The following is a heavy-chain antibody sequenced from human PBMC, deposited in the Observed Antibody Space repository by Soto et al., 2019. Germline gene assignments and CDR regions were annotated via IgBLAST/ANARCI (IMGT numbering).Heavy chain of an antibody. V-gene: IGHV1-18*01. D-gene: IGHD5-12*01. CDR3: AREGVAHYYYYGMDV. Sequence: QVQLVQSGAEVKKPGASVKVSCKASGYTFTRSGISWVRQAPGQGPEWMGWISSYNGDTNYAQTFQGRVTMTTHTSKSTAYMELRRLRSDDTAVYYCAREGVAHYYYYGMDVWGQGTQVTVAS. J-gene: IGHJ6*02. CDR2: ISSYNGDT. CDR1: GYTFTRSG.